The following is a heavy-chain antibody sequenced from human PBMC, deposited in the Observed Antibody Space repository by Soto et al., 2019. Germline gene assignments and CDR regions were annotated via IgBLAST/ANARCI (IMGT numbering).Heavy chain of an antibody. V-gene: IGHV3-15*07. CDR3: SHGYYQYFES. CDR2: IKSKTDGGTT. Sequence: GGSLRLSCAVSGVTLTNVWMNWVRQAPGKGPEWVGRIKSKTDGGTTDYAAPVKGRFTISRDDSENTLYLQMHSLKTEDTAVYYCSHGYYQYFESWGQGTLVTLSS. J-gene: IGHJ4*02. CDR1: GVTLTNVW. D-gene: IGHD5-18*01.